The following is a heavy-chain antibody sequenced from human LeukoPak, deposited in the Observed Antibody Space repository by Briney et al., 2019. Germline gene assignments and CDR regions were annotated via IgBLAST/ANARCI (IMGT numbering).Heavy chain of an antibody. CDR3: AKDPIFSGSYGVFDY. J-gene: IGHJ4*02. CDR1: GFTFDNNA. Sequence: GGSLRLSCAASGFTFDNNAMSWVRQSPDKGLEGVTTLSGRGGDTYYADSVKGRFTISRDSFKNTLYLQTDSLRAEDTAVYYCAKDPIFSGSYGVFDYWGLGTLVTVSS. V-gene: IGHV3-23*01. D-gene: IGHD1-26*01. CDR2: LSGRGGDT.